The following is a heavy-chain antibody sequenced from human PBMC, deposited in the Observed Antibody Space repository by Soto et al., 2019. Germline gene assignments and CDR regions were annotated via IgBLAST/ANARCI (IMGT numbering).Heavy chain of an antibody. CDR3: AKDLTTMVRGVISGDVDY. CDR2: ISGSGGST. V-gene: IGHV3-23*01. J-gene: IGHJ4*02. Sequence: GGSLRLSCAASGFTFSSYAMSWVRQAPGKGLEWVSAISGSGGSTYYADSVKGRFTISRDNSKNTLYLQMNSLRAEDTAVYYCAKDLTTMVRGVISGDVDYWGQGTLVTVSS. CDR1: GFTFSSYA. D-gene: IGHD3-10*01.